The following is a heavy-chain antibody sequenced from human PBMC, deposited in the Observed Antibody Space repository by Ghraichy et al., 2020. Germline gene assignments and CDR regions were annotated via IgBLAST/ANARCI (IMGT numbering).Heavy chain of an antibody. CDR3: ASLTWLVSRATRNYIDY. CDR2: INHSGST. V-gene: IGHV4-34*01. J-gene: IGHJ4*02. CDR1: GGSFSGYY. D-gene: IGHD6-19*01. Sequence: SETLSLTCAVYGGSFSGYYWSWIRQPPGKGLEWIGEINHSGSTNYNPSLKSRVTISVDTSKNQFSLKLSSVTAADTAVYYCASLTWLVSRATRNYIDYWGQGTLVTVSS.